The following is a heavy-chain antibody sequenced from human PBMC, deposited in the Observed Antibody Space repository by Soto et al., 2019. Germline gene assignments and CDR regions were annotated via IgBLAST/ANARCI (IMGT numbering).Heavy chain of an antibody. CDR2: GYYSGTS. D-gene: IGHD6-19*01. V-gene: IGHV4-39*01. CDR3: ARPATVAPPDAFQV. J-gene: IGHJ3*01. CDR1: GDSIRNSGHY. Sequence: QVHLQESGPRLVEPSETLSLTCTVSGDSIRNSGHYWGWVRQPPGKGREWIGSGYYSGTSYRKPSLKSRPTMAVDTSKNQFSLKLTSVTAADTAIYYCARPATVAPPDAFQVWSQGTLVTVSS.